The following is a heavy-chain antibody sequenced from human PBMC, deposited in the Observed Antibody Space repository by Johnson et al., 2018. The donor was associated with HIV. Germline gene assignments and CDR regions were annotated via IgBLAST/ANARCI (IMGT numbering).Heavy chain of an antibody. Sequence: QVQLVESGGGLIQPGGSLIISCTASGLTFSNYDMHWVRQSPGRWLEEVAFIQYDGKNKYYADSVKGRFTISRDNSKNTLYLQMNSLRAEDTAVYYCARAYSYGAFDIWGLGTKVTVSS. CDR2: IQYDGKNK. V-gene: IGHV3-30*02. D-gene: IGHD5-18*01. J-gene: IGHJ3*02. CDR3: ARAYSYGAFDI. CDR1: GLTFSNYD.